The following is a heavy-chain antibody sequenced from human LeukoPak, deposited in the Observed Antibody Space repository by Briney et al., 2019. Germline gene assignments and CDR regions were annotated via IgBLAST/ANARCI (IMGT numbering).Heavy chain of an antibody. CDR2: IKQDGSEK. CDR1: GFTFSSYW. Sequence: GGSLRLSCAASGFTFSSYWMSWVRQAPGKGLEWVANIKQDGSEKYYVDSVKGRFTISRDNAKNSLYLQMNSLRDEDTALYYCARGPFGGGGTFYYSYVMDVWGQGTTVTVS. D-gene: IGHD3-10*01. J-gene: IGHJ6*02. V-gene: IGHV3-7*01. CDR3: ARGPFGGGGTFYYSYVMDV.